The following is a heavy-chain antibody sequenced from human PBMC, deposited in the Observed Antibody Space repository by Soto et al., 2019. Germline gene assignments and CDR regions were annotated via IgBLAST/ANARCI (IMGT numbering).Heavy chain of an antibody. CDR1: GGSISSYY. CDR3: ARLGADYDFWSGFPNFDY. J-gene: IGHJ4*02. Sequence: PSETLSLTCTVSGGSISSYYWSWIRQPPGKGLEWIGYIYYSGSTNYNPSLKSRVTISVDTSKNQFSLKLSSVTAADTAVYYCARLGADYDFWSGFPNFDYWGQGTLVTVSS. V-gene: IGHV4-59*08. D-gene: IGHD3-3*01. CDR2: IYYSGST.